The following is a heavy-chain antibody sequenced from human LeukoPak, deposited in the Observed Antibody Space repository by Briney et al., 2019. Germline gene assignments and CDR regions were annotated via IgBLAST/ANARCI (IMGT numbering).Heavy chain of an antibody. CDR3: ARKNYYDSSGYYFFDY. CDR1: GYTFTSYA. V-gene: IGHV1-3*01. D-gene: IGHD3-22*01. J-gene: IGHJ4*02. Sequence: ASVRVSCKASGYTFTSYAMHWVRQAPGQRLEWMGWINAGNGNTKYSQKFQGRVTITRDTSASTAYMELSSLRSEDTAVYYCARKNYYDSSGYYFFDYWGQGTLVTVSS. CDR2: INAGNGNT.